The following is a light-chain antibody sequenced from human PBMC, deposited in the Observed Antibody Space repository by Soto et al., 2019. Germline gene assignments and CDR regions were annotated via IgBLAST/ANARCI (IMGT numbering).Light chain of an antibody. CDR1: QSISSY. CDR3: QQRSI. CDR2: DAS. V-gene: IGKV3-11*01. Sequence: EIVLTQSPDTLSLSPGERATLSCRASQSISSYLAWYQQKPGQAPRLLIYDASNRATGIPARFSGSGSGTDFTLTISSLEPEDFAVYYCQQRSIFGPGTKVDIK. J-gene: IGKJ3*01.